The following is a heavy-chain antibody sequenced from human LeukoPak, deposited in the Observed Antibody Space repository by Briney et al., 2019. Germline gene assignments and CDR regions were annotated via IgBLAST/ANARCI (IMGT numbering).Heavy chain of an antibody. D-gene: IGHD3-10*01. Sequence: PGGSLRLSCAASGFTFSSYAMSWVRQAPGKGLEWVSAISGSGGSTYYADSVKGRFTTSRDNSKNTLYLQMNSLRAEDTAVYYCANFDYYGSGWTWLGAFDIWGQGTMVTVSS. CDR1: GFTFSSYA. CDR3: ANFDYYGSGWTWLGAFDI. V-gene: IGHV3-23*01. J-gene: IGHJ3*02. CDR2: ISGSGGST.